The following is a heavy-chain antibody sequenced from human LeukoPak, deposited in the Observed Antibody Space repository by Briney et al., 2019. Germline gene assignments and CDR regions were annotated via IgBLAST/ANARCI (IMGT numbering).Heavy chain of an antibody. Sequence: SETLSLTCTVSGDSISSSDYYWGWIRQPPGKGLGWIGTISYSGSTYYNPSLQSRVTISVDTSKNQFSLELSSVTAADTAVYYCARGSRRLADFHYWGQGTLATVSS. CDR3: ARGSRRLADFHY. J-gene: IGHJ4*02. CDR1: GDSISSSDYY. V-gene: IGHV4-39*01. D-gene: IGHD1-26*01. CDR2: ISYSGST.